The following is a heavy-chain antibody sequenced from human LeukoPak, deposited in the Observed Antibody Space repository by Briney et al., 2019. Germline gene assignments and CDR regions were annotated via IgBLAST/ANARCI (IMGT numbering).Heavy chain of an antibody. Sequence: GASVKVSCKASGYTFTSYYMHWVRQAPGQGLEWMGIINPSGGSTSYAQKFQGRVTMTRDTSTSTVYMELSSLRSEDTAVYYCARAPGGGGYQDYYYYYGMDVWGQGTTVTVSS. CDR3: ARAPGGGGYQDYYYYYGMDV. V-gene: IGHV1-46*01. CDR1: GYTFTSYY. J-gene: IGHJ6*02. CDR2: INPSGGST. D-gene: IGHD3-22*01.